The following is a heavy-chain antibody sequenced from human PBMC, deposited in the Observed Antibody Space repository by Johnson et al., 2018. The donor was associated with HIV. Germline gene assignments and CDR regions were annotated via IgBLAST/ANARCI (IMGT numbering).Heavy chain of an antibody. V-gene: IGHV3-66*01. Sequence: VQLVESGGGSVQPGGSLRLSCAASGFTFSMYAMHWVRQAPGKGLEWVSVIYSGGSTYYADSVKGQFTISRDNSKNTLYLQMNRLRAEDTAVYYCARTSSGSRNAFDIWGQGTMVTVSS. CDR1: GFTFSMYA. D-gene: IGHD3-10*01. CDR3: ARTSSGSRNAFDI. J-gene: IGHJ3*02. CDR2: IYSGGST.